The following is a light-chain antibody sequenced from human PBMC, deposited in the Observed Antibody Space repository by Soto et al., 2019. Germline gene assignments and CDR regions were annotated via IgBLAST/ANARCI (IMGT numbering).Light chain of an antibody. J-gene: IGLJ1*01. CDR1: SNNIGSNT. Sequence: QSVLTQPPSASGTPGQRVIISCSGSSNNIGSNTVNWYQQLPGAAPKLLIQSNDQRPSGVPDRFSGSQSGTSASLAISGFQSEDEADYYCAVWDESLNGYVFGTGTKVTVL. V-gene: IGLV1-44*01. CDR3: AVWDESLNGYV. CDR2: SND.